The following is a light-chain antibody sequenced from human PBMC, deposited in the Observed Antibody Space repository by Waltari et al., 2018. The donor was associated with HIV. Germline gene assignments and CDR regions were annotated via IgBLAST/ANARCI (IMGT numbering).Light chain of an antibody. J-gene: IGLJ1*01. Sequence: GSPGQSVTISCTGTSSDVGGYSYVSWYQQHPAKAPKVLIYDVTKRPSGAPDRFSGSKSGNTASLTISGLQAEDEADYYCCSYAGSYKYILGSGTKVTVL. V-gene: IGLV2-11*03. CDR1: SSDVGGYSY. CDR3: CSYAGSYKYI. CDR2: DVT.